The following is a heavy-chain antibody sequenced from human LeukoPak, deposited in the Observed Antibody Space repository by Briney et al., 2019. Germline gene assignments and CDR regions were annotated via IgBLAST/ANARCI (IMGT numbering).Heavy chain of an antibody. CDR3: AKLVWQQLVRWDWFDP. J-gene: IGHJ5*02. D-gene: IGHD6-13*01. V-gene: IGHV3-30*02. CDR1: GFSFSNYA. Sequence: GGSLRLSCAASGFSFSNYAMSWVRQAPGKGLEWVAFIRYDGSNKYYADSVKGRFTISRDNSKNTLYLQMNSLRAEDTAVYYCAKLVWQQLVRWDWFDPWGQGTLVTVSS. CDR2: IRYDGSNK.